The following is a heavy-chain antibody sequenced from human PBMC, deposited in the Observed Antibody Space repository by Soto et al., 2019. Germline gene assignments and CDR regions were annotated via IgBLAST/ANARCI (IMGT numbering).Heavy chain of an antibody. Sequence: GSLRLSCAVYGGSFSGYYWSWIRQPPGKGLEWIGEINHSGSTNYNPSLKSRVTISVDTSKNQFSLKLSSVTAADTAVYYCARGRWSRNYARWFDPWGQGTLVTVSS. CDR1: GGSFSGYY. CDR2: INHSGST. V-gene: IGHV4-34*01. J-gene: IGHJ5*02. D-gene: IGHD4-4*01. CDR3: ARGRWSRNYARWFDP.